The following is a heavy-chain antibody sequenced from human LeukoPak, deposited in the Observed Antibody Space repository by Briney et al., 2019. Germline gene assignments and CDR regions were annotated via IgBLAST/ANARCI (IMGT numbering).Heavy chain of an antibody. CDR2: IKQDGSEK. Sequence: GGSLRLSCAASGFTFSSYSMNWVRQAPGKGLEWVANIKQDGSEKYYVDSVKGRFTISRDNAKNSLYLQMNSLRAEDTAVYYCAKGQRGVFDYWGQGTLVTVSS. CDR1: GFTFSSYS. V-gene: IGHV3-7*01. CDR3: AKGQRGVFDY. J-gene: IGHJ4*02. D-gene: IGHD3-16*01.